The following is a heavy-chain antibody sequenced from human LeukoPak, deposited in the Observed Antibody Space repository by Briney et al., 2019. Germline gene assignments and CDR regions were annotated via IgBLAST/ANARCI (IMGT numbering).Heavy chain of an antibody. CDR1: GFTFSSYN. J-gene: IGHJ4*02. Sequence: GGSLRLSCAASGFTFSSYNMNWVRQAPGKGLEWVSSISSSSDYIYYADSVKGRFTISRDNSKNSLYLQMKSLRAEDTAVYYCARHRRIVVVVAERRFEYWGQGTLVTVSS. V-gene: IGHV3-21*01. D-gene: IGHD2-15*01. CDR2: ISSSSDYI. CDR3: ARHRRIVVVVAERRFEY.